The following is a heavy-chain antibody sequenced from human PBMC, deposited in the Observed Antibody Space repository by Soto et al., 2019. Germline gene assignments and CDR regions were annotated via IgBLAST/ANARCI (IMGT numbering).Heavy chain of an antibody. Sequence: SETLSLTCAVYGGSFSGYYWSWIRQPPWKGLEWIGEIDHSGSTNYNPSLKSRVTISVDTSKNQFSLKLNSVTAADTAVYYCARDKITGLFDYWGKGTLVTVSS. CDR3: ARDKITGLFDY. V-gene: IGHV4-34*01. J-gene: IGHJ4*02. CDR2: IDHSGST. D-gene: IGHD2-8*02. CDR1: GGSFSGYY.